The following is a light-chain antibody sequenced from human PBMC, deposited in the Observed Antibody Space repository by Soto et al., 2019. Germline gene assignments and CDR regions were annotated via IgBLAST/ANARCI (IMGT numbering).Light chain of an antibody. Sequence: DIPMTQSPSSLSASEGDRVTITCRASQSTSSYLNWYQQKPGKAPKLLIYAASSLQSGVPSRFSGSGSGTDFTLTISSLQLEDFATYYCQQSYSSPGTFGQGTKVEIK. CDR1: QSTSSY. J-gene: IGKJ1*01. V-gene: IGKV1-39*01. CDR3: QQSYSSPGT. CDR2: AAS.